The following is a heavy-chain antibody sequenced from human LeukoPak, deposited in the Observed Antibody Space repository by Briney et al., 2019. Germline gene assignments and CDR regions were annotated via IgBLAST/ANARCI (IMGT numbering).Heavy chain of an antibody. Sequence: ASVKVSCKASGDTFTSYGISWVRQAPGQGLEWMGWISAYNGNTNYAQNLQGRVTMTTDTSTSTAYMELRSLRSDDTAVYYCARDPMVRGVIPYYFDYWGQGTLVTVSS. CDR3: ARDPMVRGVIPYYFDY. D-gene: IGHD3-10*01. CDR1: GDTFTSYG. V-gene: IGHV1-18*01. CDR2: ISAYNGNT. J-gene: IGHJ4*02.